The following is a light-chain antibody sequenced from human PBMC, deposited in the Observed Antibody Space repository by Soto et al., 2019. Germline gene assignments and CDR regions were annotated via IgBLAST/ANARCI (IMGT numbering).Light chain of an antibody. CDR3: QQYGSPPVT. CDR1: QSVSNSF. V-gene: IGKV3-20*01. CDR2: GAT. Sequence: EIVLTQSPGTLSLSPGERATLSCMASQSVSNSFLAWYQQKPGQAPRLLIYGATSRATGIPDRFSGSESGKDFTLTISRLEPGDFAVYYCQQYGSPPVTFAQGTRGDI. J-gene: IGKJ1*01.